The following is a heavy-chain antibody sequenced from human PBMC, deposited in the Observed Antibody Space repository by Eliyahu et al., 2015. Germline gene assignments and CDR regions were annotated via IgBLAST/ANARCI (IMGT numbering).Heavy chain of an antibody. CDR2: IIPIFGTA. CDR3: ARGYYGSGDDAFDI. CDR1: GXXFXSYA. J-gene: IGHJ3*02. Sequence: QVQLVQSGAEVKKPGSSVKVSCKASGXXFXSYAXSWVRQAPXQGLEWMGGIIPIFGTANYAQKFQGRVTITADESTSTAYMELSSLRSEDTAVYYCARGYYGSGDDAFDIWGQGTMVTVSS. D-gene: IGHD3-10*01. V-gene: IGHV1-69*01.